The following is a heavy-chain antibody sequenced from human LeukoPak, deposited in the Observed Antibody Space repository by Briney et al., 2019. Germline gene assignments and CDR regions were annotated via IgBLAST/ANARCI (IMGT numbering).Heavy chain of an antibody. CDR2: ISGSGGST. Sequence: PGGSLRLSCAASGFTFSSYAMSWVRQAPGKGLEWVSAISGSGGSTYYADSVKGRFTISRDNSKNTLYLQINSLRAEDTAVYYCAKDHDYGDHLFDYWGQGTLVTVSS. V-gene: IGHV3-23*01. CDR3: AKDHDYGDHLFDY. CDR1: GFTFSSYA. J-gene: IGHJ4*02. D-gene: IGHD4-17*01.